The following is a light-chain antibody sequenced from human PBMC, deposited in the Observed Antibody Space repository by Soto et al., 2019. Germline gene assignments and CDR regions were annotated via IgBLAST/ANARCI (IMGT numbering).Light chain of an antibody. Sequence: EIVLTQSPAPLSLSPGERATPSCRASQSVSSYLAWYQQKPGQAPRLLIYDASNRATGIPARCSGSGSGTDFTLTISSLEPEDFAVYYCQRRSNWPGLTFGGGTKVEIK. CDR2: DAS. CDR1: QSVSSY. V-gene: IGKV3-11*01. CDR3: QRRSNWPGLT. J-gene: IGKJ4*01.